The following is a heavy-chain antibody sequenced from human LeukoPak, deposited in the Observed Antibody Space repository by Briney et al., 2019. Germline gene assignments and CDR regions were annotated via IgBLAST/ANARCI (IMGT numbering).Heavy chain of an antibody. J-gene: IGHJ4*02. CDR2: IRYAGSNP. CDR3: AKDPQYYESSGYADY. Sequence: GGSLGLSCAASGFIFSSFGMHWVRQAPGKGLEGVAFIRYAGSNPYYADSVKGRFTISRDNAKNTLYLQMNSLRVEETAVYYCAKDPQYYESSGYADYWGQGALVTVSS. V-gene: IGHV3-30*02. D-gene: IGHD3-22*01. CDR1: GFIFSSFG.